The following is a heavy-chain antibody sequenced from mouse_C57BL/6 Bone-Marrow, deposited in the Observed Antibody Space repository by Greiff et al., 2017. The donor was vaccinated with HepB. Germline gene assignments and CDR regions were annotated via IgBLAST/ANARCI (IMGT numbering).Heavy chain of an antibody. CDR3: AKSRAYYGSSYGYFDY. CDR2: IWRGGST. CDR1: GFSLTSYG. Sequence: QVQLKESGPGLVQPSQSLSITCTVSGFSLTSYGVHWVRQSPGKGLEWLGVIWRGGSTDYNAAFMSRLSITKDNSKSQVFFKMNSLQADDTAIYYCAKSRAYYGSSYGYFDYWGQGTTLTVSS. J-gene: IGHJ2*01. V-gene: IGHV2-5*01. D-gene: IGHD1-1*01.